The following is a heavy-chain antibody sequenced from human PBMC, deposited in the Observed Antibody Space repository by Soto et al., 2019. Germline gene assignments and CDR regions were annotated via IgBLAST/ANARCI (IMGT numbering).Heavy chain of an antibody. V-gene: IGHV3-23*01. J-gene: IGHJ4*02. Sequence: GGSLRLSCAASGFTFSSYAMSWVRQAPGKGLEWVSAISGSGGSTYYADSVKGRFTISRDNSKNTLYLQMNSLRAEDTAVYYCAKDLGDSSGYYYYFDYWGQGTLVTVSS. CDR2: ISGSGGST. CDR1: GFTFSSYA. D-gene: IGHD3-22*01. CDR3: AKDLGDSSGYYYYFDY.